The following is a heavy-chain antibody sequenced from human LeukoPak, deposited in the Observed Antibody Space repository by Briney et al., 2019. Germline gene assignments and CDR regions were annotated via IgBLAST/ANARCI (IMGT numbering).Heavy chain of an antibody. CDR1: GFTFSDYS. J-gene: IGHJ4*02. CDR2: ISSSGSTM. V-gene: IGHV3-48*02. D-gene: IGHD2-21*01. CDR3: ASGYSLGGDY. Sequence: PGGSLTLSCAASGFTFSDYSMNWLRQAPGKGLEWVSQISSSGSTMYYADSVKGRFTISRDNAKNSLYLQMNSLRDEETAVYYCASGYSLGGDYWGQGTLVTVSS.